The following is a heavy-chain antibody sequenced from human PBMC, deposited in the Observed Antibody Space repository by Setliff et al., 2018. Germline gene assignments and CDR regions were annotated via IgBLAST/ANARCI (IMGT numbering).Heavy chain of an antibody. CDR3: ARDNNPGYRGYWGRFDY. V-gene: IGHV4-59*06. D-gene: IGHD3-16*02. CDR2: IYYSGST. J-gene: IGHJ4*02. Sequence: SETLSLTCTVSGGSISPYYWSWIRQSPGKGLEWIGYIYYSGSTYYNPSLKSRVTISVDTSKNQFSLKLSSVTAADTAVYYCARDNNPGYRGYWGRFDYWGRGTLVTVSS. CDR1: GGSISPYY.